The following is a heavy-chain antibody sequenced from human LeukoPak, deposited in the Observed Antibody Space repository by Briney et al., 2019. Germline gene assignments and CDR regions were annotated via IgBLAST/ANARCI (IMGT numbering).Heavy chain of an antibody. J-gene: IGHJ6*02. Sequence: QTGGSLRLSCAASGFTFSSYWMHWVRQAPGKGLVWVSRINSDGSSTSYADSVKGRFTISGDNAKNTLYLQMNSLRAEDTAVYYCARAVTTSVYYYYGMDVWGQGTTVTVSS. V-gene: IGHV3-74*01. D-gene: IGHD4-17*01. CDR3: ARAVTTSVYYYYGMDV. CDR2: INSDGSST. CDR1: GFTFSSYW.